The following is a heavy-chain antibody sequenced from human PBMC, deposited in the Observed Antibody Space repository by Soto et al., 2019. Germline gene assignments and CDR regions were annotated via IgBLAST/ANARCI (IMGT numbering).Heavy chain of an antibody. CDR2: ISGTGGST. CDR3: ANDPLGGNFDY. Sequence: GRSLRLSCAASGFTFNNYAMNWVRQAPGKGREWVATISGTGGSTYYADSVKGRFTISRDNSKNTLYLQMNSLRVEDTAVYYSANDPLGGNFDYCGQGTQVTVSS. CDR1: GFTFNNYA. V-gene: IGHV3-23*01. J-gene: IGHJ4*02.